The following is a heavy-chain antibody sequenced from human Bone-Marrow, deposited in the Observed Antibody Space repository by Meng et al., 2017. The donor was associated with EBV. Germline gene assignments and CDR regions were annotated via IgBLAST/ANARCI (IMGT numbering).Heavy chain of an antibody. CDR3: ATTPGYCSGSTCFEYFQS. CDR1: GFTFISQW. D-gene: IGHD2-15*01. J-gene: IGHJ1*01. CDR2: INSDGSST. V-gene: IGHV3-74*01. Sequence: EVQLVESGGGLVQAGGVLRIPCEASGFTFISQWMHWVRQVPGKGLVWVSRINSDGSSTNYADSVKGRFTILRDNAKSTLYLQMNNLRAEDTAVYHCATTPGYCSGSTCFEYFQSWGQGTLVTVSS.